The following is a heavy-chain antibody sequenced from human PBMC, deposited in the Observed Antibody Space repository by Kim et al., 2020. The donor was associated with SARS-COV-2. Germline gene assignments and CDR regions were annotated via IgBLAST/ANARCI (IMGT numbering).Heavy chain of an antibody. CDR1: GGSISSSSYY. J-gene: IGHJ5*02. D-gene: IGHD6-6*01. Sequence: SETLSLTCTVSGGSISSSSYYWGWIRQPPGKGLEWIGSIYYSGSTYYNPSLKSRVTISVDTSKNQFSLKLSSVTAADTAVYYCARSFIAARPYWFDPWGQGTLVTVSS. V-gene: IGHV4-39*07. CDR2: IYYSGST. CDR3: ARSFIAARPYWFDP.